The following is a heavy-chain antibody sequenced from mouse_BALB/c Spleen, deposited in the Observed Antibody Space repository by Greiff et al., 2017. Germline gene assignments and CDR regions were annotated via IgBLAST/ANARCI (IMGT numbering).Heavy chain of an antibody. CDR1: GFTFSDYY. D-gene: IGHD2-12*01. J-gene: IGHJ4*01. V-gene: IGHV5-4*02. CDR2: ISAGGSYT. Sequence: EVQGVESGGGLVKPGGSLKLSCAASGFTFSDYYMYWVRQTPEKSLAWVATISAGGSYTYYPDSVKGRFTISRDNAKNNLYLQMSSLKSEDTAMYYWARDYSAMEYWGQGTA. CDR3: ARDYSAMEY.